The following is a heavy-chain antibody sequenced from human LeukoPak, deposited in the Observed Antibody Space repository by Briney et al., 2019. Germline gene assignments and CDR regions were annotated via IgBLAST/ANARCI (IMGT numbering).Heavy chain of an antibody. CDR3: ARGNKRYCTNGVCPSDV. V-gene: IGHV1-18*01. CDR2: ISAYNGNT. Sequence: ASVKVSCKASGYTFTSYGISWVRQAPGQGLEWMGWISAYNGNTNYAQKLQGRVTMTTDTSTSTAYMEVRSLISDDTAVYYCARGNKRYCTNGVCPSDVWGKGTTVTVSS. J-gene: IGHJ6*04. CDR1: GYTFTSYG. D-gene: IGHD2-8*01.